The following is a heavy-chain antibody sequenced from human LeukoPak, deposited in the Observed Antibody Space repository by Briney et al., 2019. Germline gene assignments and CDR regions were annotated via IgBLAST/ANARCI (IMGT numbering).Heavy chain of an antibody. Sequence: GRSLRLSCAASGFTFSGYAMHWVRQAPGKGLEWVAVISYDGSNKYYADSVKGRFTISRDNSKNTLYLQMNSLRAEDTAVYYCARVGSTVTTPYYYYGMDVWGQGTTVTVSS. CDR1: GFTFSGYA. V-gene: IGHV3-30-3*01. CDR3: ARVGSTVTTPYYYYGMDV. J-gene: IGHJ6*02. D-gene: IGHD4-17*01. CDR2: ISYDGSNK.